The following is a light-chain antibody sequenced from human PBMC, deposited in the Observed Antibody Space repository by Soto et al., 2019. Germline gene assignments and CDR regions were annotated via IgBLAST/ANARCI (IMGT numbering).Light chain of an antibody. CDR3: CSYAGSYKGYV. Sequence: QSALTQPRSVSGSPGQSVTISCTGTSSDVGGYNYVSWYQQHPGKAPKLMIYDVSKRPSGVPDRFSCSKSGNTASLTISGLQAEDEADYYCCSYAGSYKGYVFGTGTKLTVL. CDR1: SSDVGGYNY. CDR2: DVS. J-gene: IGLJ1*01. V-gene: IGLV2-11*01.